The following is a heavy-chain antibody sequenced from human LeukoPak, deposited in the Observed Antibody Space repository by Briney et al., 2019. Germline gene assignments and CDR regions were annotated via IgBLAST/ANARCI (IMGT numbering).Heavy chain of an antibody. CDR1: GYSFTSYW. CDR2: IYPGDSDT. V-gene: IGHV5-51*01. J-gene: IGHJ6*03. D-gene: IGHD3-3*01. Sequence: GESLKISCKGSGYSFTSYWIGWVRQMPGKGLEWMGIIYPGDSDTRYSPSFQGQVTISADKSISTAYLQWSSLKASDTAMYYCARHGGFWSGFHPASTYYYYYYMDVWGKGTTVTVSS. CDR3: ARHGGFWSGFHPASTYYYYYYMDV.